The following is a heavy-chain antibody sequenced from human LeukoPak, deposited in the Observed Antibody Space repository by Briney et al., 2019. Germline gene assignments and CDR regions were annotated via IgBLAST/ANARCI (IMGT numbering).Heavy chain of an antibody. J-gene: IGHJ3*02. V-gene: IGHV1-18*01. Sequence: GASVKVSCKASGYTFTSYGISWVRQAPGQGLEWMGWISAYNGNTNYAQKLQGRVTMTTDTSTSTAYMELRSLRSDDTAVYYCARAHLTDVELRYNWNDAYAFDIWGQGTMVTVSS. D-gene: IGHD1-20*01. CDR3: ARAHLTDVELRYNWNDAYAFDI. CDR2: ISAYNGNT. CDR1: GYTFTSYG.